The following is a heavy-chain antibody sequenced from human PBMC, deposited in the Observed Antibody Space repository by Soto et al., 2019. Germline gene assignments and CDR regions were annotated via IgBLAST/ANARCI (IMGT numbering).Heavy chain of an antibody. J-gene: IGHJ4*02. V-gene: IGHV4-59*08. D-gene: IGHD1-1*01. CDR3: ARRYGYSFDY. CDR1: GVSISNSY. CDR2: IYSSGST. Sequence: SETLSLTCTVSGVSISNSYWSWIRQSPGKGLEWIGYIYSSGSTNYNPSLKSRVTISVDTSKNQLSLKLSSLVDADKAVYYCARRYGYSFDYWGQGPLVTVS.